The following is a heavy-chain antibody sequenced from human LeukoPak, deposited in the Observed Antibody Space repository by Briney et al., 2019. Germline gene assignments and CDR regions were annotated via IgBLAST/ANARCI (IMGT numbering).Heavy chain of an antibody. D-gene: IGHD3-3*01. CDR2: ISAYNGNT. CDR3: ARDLYDFWSGYTHYFDY. V-gene: IGHV1-18*01. CDR1: GYTFTSYG. Sequence: ASVKVSCKASGYTFTSYGISWVRQAPGQGLEWVGWISAYNGNTNYAQKLQGRVTMTTDTSTSTAYMELRSLRSDDTAVYYCARDLYDFWSGYTHYFDYWGQGTLVTVSS. J-gene: IGHJ4*02.